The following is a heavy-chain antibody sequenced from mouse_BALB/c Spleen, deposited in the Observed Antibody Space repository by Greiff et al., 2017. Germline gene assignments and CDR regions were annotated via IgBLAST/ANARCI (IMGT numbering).Heavy chain of an antibody. D-gene: IGHD2-3*01. V-gene: IGHV1-80*01. CDR2: IYPGDGDT. J-gene: IGHJ2*01. CDR1: GYAFSSYW. Sequence: VKLMESGAELVRPGSSVKISCKASGYAFSSYWMNWVKQRPGQGLEWIGQIYPGDGDTNYNGKFKGKATLTADKSSSTAYMQLSSLTSEDSAVYFCAKKGGDGYYDYWGQGTTLTVSS. CDR3: AKKGGDGYYDY.